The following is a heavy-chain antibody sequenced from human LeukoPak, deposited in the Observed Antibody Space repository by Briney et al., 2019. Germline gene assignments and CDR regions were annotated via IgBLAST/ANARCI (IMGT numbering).Heavy chain of an antibody. CDR2: INHSGST. Sequence: SETLSLTCAVYGGSFSGYHWSWIRQPPGKGLEWIGEINHSGSTNYNPSLKSRVTISVDTSKNQFSLKLSSVTAADTAVYYCARVQFVLRYFDWIDYWGQGTLVTVSS. V-gene: IGHV4-34*01. D-gene: IGHD3-9*01. CDR1: GGSFSGYH. J-gene: IGHJ4*02. CDR3: ARVQFVLRYFDWIDY.